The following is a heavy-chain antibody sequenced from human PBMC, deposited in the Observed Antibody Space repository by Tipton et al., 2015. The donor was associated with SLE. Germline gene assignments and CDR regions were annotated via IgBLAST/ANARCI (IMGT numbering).Heavy chain of an antibody. CDR2: IYHSGST. Sequence: TLSLTCTVSGGSISSYYWSWIRQPAGKGLEWIGSIYHSGSTYYNPSLKSRVTISVDTSKNQFSLKLSSVTAADTAVYYCARGFWSQGGMDVWGQGTTVTVSS. CDR1: GGSISSYY. D-gene: IGHD3-3*01. J-gene: IGHJ6*02. CDR3: ARGFWSQGGMDV. V-gene: IGHV4-4*07.